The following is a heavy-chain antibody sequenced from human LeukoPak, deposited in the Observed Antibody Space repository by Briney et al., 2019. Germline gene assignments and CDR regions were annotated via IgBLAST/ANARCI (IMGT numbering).Heavy chain of an antibody. V-gene: IGHV4-59*01. CDR2: IYYSGST. J-gene: IGHJ6*02. CDR3: ARSYYYDSSGYYYYYGMDV. CDR1: GGSISSYY. Sequence: KPSETLSLTCTVSGGSISSYYWSWIRQPPGKGLEWIGYIYYSGSTNYNPSPKSRVTISVDTSKNQFSLKLSSVTAADTAVYYCARSYYYDSSGYYYYYGMDVWGQGTTVTVSS. D-gene: IGHD3-22*01.